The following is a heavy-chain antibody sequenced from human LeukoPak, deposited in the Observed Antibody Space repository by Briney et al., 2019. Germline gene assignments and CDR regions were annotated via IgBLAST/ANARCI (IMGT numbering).Heavy chain of an antibody. CDR1: GFTVSSNC. CDR2: IYSDGTT. V-gene: IGHV3-66*04. J-gene: IGHJ4*02. D-gene: IGHD6-19*01. CDR3: ARLAVAYFDY. Sequence: GGSLRLSCAASGFTVSSNCMSWVRQAPGKGLEWVSVIYSDGTTYYPDSVKGRFTISRDNSKNTLYLQMNDLRAKDTAVYYCARLAVAYFDYWGQGTLVTVSS.